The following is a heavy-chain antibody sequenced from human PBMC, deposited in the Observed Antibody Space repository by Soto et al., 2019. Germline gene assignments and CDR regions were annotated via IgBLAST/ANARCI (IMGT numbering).Heavy chain of an antibody. CDR2: IYSGGST. Sequence: GGALRLSRAASGFTVSSNCMSWVRQAPGKGLEWVSIIYSGGSTYYADSVKGRFTISRHSSENTLYLQMNSLRDEDTAVYYCTRDLRYCSSSSCYNFYYYMDVWGKATTVTVSS. CDR3: TRDLRYCSSSSCYNFYYYMDV. D-gene: IGHD2-2*02. J-gene: IGHJ6*03. CDR1: GFTVSSNC. V-gene: IGHV3-53*01.